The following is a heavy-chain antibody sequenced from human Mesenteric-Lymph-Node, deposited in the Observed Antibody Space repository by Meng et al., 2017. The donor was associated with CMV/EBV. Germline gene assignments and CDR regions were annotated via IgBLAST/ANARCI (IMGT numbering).Heavy chain of an antibody. V-gene: IGHV3-7*01. Sequence: GESLKISCAASGFTFSSYWMSWVRQAPGKGLEWVANIKHDGSEKYYVDSVKGRFTISRDNAKNSLYLQMNSLRAEDTAVYYCARSLGYCSSTSCYYYGMDVWGQGTTVTVSS. CDR3: ARSLGYCSSTSCYYYGMDV. CDR1: GFTFSSYW. D-gene: IGHD2-2*01. J-gene: IGHJ6*02. CDR2: IKHDGSEK.